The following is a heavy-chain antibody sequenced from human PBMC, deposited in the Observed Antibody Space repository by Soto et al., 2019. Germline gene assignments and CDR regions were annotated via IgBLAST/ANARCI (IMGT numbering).Heavy chain of an antibody. Sequence: EVQLLQSGGGLAQPGTSLRLSCAASGFTFKYYAMTWVRQAPGKGLEWVSTISGSGDKTDYADSVKGRFRVSRDNSKDTLYLQMDCLRADDSALYYCARVSKWYGGQYFPDWGQGTRVTVPS. V-gene: IGHV3-23*01. CDR3: ARVSKWYGGQYFPD. J-gene: IGHJ1*01. CDR2: ISGSGDKT. CDR1: GFTFKYYA. D-gene: IGHD2-8*01.